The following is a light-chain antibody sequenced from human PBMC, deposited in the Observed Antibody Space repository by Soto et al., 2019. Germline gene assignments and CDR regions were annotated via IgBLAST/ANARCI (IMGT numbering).Light chain of an antibody. CDR1: QTFRNL. CDR3: QQRNMWPIT. Sequence: EIVLTQSPVTLSLSPGEIATLSCRAIQTFRNLLAWYQQKPGQPPRLLIYDGYYRATDTPPRFSGSGSGADFTLTISSLEPEDSAVYYCQQRNMWPITFGQGTRLEIK. CDR2: DGY. J-gene: IGKJ5*01. V-gene: IGKV3-11*01.